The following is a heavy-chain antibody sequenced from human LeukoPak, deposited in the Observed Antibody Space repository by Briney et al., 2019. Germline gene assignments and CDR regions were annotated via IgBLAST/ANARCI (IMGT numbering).Heavy chain of an antibody. CDR1: GGSLSGYY. J-gene: IGHJ5*02. CDR2: INHSGST. V-gene: IGHV4-34*01. CDR3: ARDVNYYDSSGYPLP. D-gene: IGHD3-22*01. Sequence: SETLSLTCAVYGGSLSGYYWSWIRQPPGKGLEWIGEINHSGSTNYNPSLKRRVTISVDTSKNQFSLKLSFVTAADTAVYYCARDVNYYDSSGYPLPWGQGTLVTVSS.